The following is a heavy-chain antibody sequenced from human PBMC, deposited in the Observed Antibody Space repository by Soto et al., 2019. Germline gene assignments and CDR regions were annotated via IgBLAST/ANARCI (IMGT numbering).Heavy chain of an antibody. J-gene: IGHJ5*02. D-gene: IGHD6-13*01. CDR3: ARETAAALTHWFDP. Sequence: TSETLSLTCTVSGGSISSYYWSWIRQPPGKGLEWIGYIYYSGSTNYNPSLKSRVTISVDTSKNQFSLKLSSVTAADTAVYYCARETAAALTHWFDPWGQGTLVTVSS. V-gene: IGHV4-59*01. CDR1: GGSISSYY. CDR2: IYYSGST.